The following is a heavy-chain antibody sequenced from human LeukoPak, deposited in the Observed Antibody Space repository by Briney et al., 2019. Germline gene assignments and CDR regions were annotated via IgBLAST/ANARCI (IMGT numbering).Heavy chain of an antibody. CDR2: LSDCGGST. J-gene: IGHJ6*03. Sequence: GGTLTLSCAVSGFTFSSCGMSWVRHPPAPGQERDSALSDCGGSTFYADSVKGRFTISRDNSKDTLYLQLNRLRAEDTAVYYCAKGGAVSSKSITMIRGTRRYYYYMDVWGKGTTVTISS. CDR3: AKGGAVSSKSITMIRGTRRYYYYMDV. D-gene: IGHD3-10*01. CDR1: GFTFSSCG. V-gene: IGHV3-23*01.